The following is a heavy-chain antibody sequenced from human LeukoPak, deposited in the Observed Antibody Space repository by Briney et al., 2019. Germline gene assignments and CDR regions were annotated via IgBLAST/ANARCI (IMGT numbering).Heavy chain of an antibody. CDR2: ISSSGSTI. CDR3: AKDVGGVVATNDAFDI. CDR1: GFTFSSYE. J-gene: IGHJ3*02. V-gene: IGHV3-48*03. D-gene: IGHD2-15*01. Sequence: GGSLRLSCAASGFTFSSYEMNWVRQAPGKGLEWVSYISSSGSTIYYADSVKGRFTISRDNTKNSLYLQMNSLRAEDTAVYYCAKDVGGVVATNDAFDIWGQGTMVTVSS.